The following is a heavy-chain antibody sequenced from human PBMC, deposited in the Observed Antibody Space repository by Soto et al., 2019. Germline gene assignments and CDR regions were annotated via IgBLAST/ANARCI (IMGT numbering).Heavy chain of an antibody. V-gene: IGHV1-18*01. Sequence: RASVKVSCKASGYTFTSYGISWVRQAPGQGLEWMGWISAYNGNTNYAQKIQGGVTMTTGTSTSTAYMELRSLRSDDTAVYYCARDRPALDFWSGYYAGDFDYWGQGTLVTVSS. D-gene: IGHD3-3*01. CDR2: ISAYNGNT. J-gene: IGHJ4*02. CDR3: ARDRPALDFWSGYYAGDFDY. CDR1: GYTFTSYG.